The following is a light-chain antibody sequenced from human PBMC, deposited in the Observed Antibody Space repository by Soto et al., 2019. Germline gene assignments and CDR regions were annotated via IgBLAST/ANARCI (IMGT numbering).Light chain of an antibody. CDR3: CSYEGTYTYV. CDR1: DSNIGFYNF. V-gene: IGLV2-11*01. J-gene: IGLJ1*01. CDR2: DVN. Sequence: QSALTQPRSVSGSPGQSVTISCTGTDSNIGFYNFVSWYQQHPDKAPHLVIYDVNKRPSGVPDRFSGSKSGNTASLTISGLQAEDEAASYRCSYEGTYTYVFGIGTKVTVL.